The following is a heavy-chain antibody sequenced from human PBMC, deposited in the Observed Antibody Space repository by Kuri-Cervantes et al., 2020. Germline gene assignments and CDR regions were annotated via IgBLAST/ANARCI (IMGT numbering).Heavy chain of an antibody. J-gene: IGHJ3*02. CDR1: GFTFSSYG. V-gene: IGHV3-33*03. Sequence: SLKISCAASGFTFSSYGMHWVRQAPGKGLEWVAVIWYDGSNKYYADSVKGRFTISRDNAKNSLYLQMNSLRAEDTAVYYCASGEPAAFDIWGQGTMVTVSS. CDR2: IWYDGSNK. CDR3: ASGEPAAFDI. D-gene: IGHD1-14*01.